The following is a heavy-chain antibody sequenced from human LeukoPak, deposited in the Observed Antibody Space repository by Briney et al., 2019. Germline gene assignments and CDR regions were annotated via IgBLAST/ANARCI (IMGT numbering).Heavy chain of an antibody. J-gene: IGHJ4*02. CDR1: GGSLSSYY. Sequence: SETLSLTCTVSGGSLSSYYWSWIRQPPGKGLEWIGYIYYSGRTNYNPSLKSRVTISVDTSKNQFSLKLSSVTAADTAVYYCERSGGQMAVAGTNYFDYWGQGTLVTVSS. CDR3: ERSGGQMAVAGTNYFDY. D-gene: IGHD6-19*01. V-gene: IGHV4-59*01. CDR2: IYYSGRT.